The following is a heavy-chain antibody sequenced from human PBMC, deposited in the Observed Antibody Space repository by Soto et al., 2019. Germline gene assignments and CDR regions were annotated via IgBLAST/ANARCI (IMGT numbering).Heavy chain of an antibody. V-gene: IGHV1-69*13. CDR3: ARSQGSSTSLEIYYYYYYGMDV. D-gene: IGHD2-2*01. Sequence: SVKVSCKASGGTFSSYAISWVRQAPGQGLEWMGGIIPISDTTDYAQKFQGRVTITADESTSTAYMELSSLRSEDTAVYYCARSQGSSTSLEIYYYYYYGMDVWGQGTTVTVSS. J-gene: IGHJ6*02. CDR2: IIPISDTT. CDR1: GGTFSSYA.